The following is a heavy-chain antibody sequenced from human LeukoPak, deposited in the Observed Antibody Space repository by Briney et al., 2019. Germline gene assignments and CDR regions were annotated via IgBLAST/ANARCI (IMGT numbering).Heavy chain of an antibody. V-gene: IGHV3-74*01. CDR3: ARAREYGDYVSAFDI. CDR2: INTDGSST. Sequence: PGGSLRLSCAASGFTFSSYWMHWVRPAPGKGLVWVSRINTDGSSTSYADSVKGRFTVSRDNAKNTLYLQMGSLRADDTAMYYCARAREYGDYVSAFDIWGQGTMVAVSS. CDR1: GFTFSSYW. D-gene: IGHD4-17*01. J-gene: IGHJ3*02.